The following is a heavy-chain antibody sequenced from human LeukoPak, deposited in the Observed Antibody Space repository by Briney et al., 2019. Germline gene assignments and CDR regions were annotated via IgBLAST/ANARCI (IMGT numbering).Heavy chain of an antibody. J-gene: IGHJ3*02. V-gene: IGHV1-18*01. Sequence: ASVKVSCKASGGTFSSYGISWVRQAPGQGLEWMGWISAYNGNTNYAQKLQGRVTMTTDTSTSTAYMELRSLRSDDTAVYYCAIDTAADAFDIWGQGTMVTVSS. D-gene: IGHD5-18*01. CDR2: ISAYNGNT. CDR3: AIDTAADAFDI. CDR1: GGTFSSYG.